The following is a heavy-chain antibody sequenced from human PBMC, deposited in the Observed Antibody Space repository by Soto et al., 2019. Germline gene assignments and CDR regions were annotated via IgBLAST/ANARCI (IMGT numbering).Heavy chain of an antibody. CDR2: IYYSGST. CDR1: GGSISSYY. Sequence: QVQLRESGPGLVKPSETLSLTCTVSGGSISSYYWSWIRQPPGKGLEWIGYIYYSGSTNYNPSLKSRVTISVDTSKNQFSLKLSSVTAADTAVYYCARVEMEYYYYGMDVWGQGTTVTVSS. D-gene: IGHD2-15*01. V-gene: IGHV4-59*01. J-gene: IGHJ6*02. CDR3: ARVEMEYYYYGMDV.